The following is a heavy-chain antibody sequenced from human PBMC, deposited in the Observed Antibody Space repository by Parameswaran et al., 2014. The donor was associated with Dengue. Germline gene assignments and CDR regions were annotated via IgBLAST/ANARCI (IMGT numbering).Heavy chain of an antibody. J-gene: IGHJ4*02. V-gene: IGHV3-30*18. D-gene: IGHD2-21*01. CDR2: ISSDGSKQ. Sequence: WIRQPQEGLEWVAIISSDGSKQYYADSVKGRCTVSRDNSYNTLYLQMNGLRPEDTAVYYCAKDLRDYFDYWGQGSMVTVSS. CDR3: AKDLRDYFDY.